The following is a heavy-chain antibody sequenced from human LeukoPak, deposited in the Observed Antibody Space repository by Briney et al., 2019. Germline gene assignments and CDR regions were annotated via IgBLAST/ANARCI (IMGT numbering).Heavy chain of an antibody. CDR3: AREGVTVVTRYLDY. Sequence: GGSLRLSCAASGFTLSSYEMNWVRQAPGKGLEWVSYISSSGSTRYYADSVKGRFTISRDNAKNSLYLQMNSLRAEDTAVYYCAREGVTVVTRYLDYWGQGTLVTVSS. V-gene: IGHV3-48*03. D-gene: IGHD4-23*01. J-gene: IGHJ4*02. CDR2: ISSSGSTR. CDR1: GFTLSSYE.